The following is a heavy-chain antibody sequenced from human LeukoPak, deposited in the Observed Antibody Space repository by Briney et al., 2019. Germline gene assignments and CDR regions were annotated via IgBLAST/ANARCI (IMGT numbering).Heavy chain of an antibody. D-gene: IGHD6-19*01. V-gene: IGHV1-69*13. CDR1: GYTFTSYG. CDR2: IIPIFGAA. Sequence: ASVKVSCKASGYTFTSYGISWVRQAPGQGLEWMGGIIPIFGAANYAQKFQGRVTITADESTSTAYMELSSLRSEDTAVYFCARKWLGAFDIWGQGTMVTVSS. J-gene: IGHJ3*02. CDR3: ARKWLGAFDI.